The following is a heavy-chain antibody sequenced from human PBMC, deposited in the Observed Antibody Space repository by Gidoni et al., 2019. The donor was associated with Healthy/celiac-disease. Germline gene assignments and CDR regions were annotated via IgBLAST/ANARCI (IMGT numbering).Heavy chain of an antibody. CDR3: ARAQRRGYSYGGWFDP. J-gene: IGHJ5*02. CDR1: VGSFSGYY. D-gene: IGHD5-18*01. CDR2: INHSGST. V-gene: IGHV4-34*01. Sequence: QVQLQQWCAGLLKPSETLSLTCAVYVGSFSGYYWSWIRQPPGKGLEWIGEINHSGSTNYNPYLKSRVTISVDTSKNQFSLKLSSVTAADTAVYYCARAQRRGYSYGGWFDPWGQGTLVTVSS.